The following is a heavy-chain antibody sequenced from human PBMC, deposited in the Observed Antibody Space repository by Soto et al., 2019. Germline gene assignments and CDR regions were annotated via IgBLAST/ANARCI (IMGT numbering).Heavy chain of an antibody. Sequence: QVQLQESGPGLVKPSETLSLTCTVSGGSISSYYWSWIRQPPGKGLEWFGYIYYSGSTNYNPSLKSRVTISVDTPKNQFSLQLSYVTAADTAVYYCAWGGLSDVYFDYWGQETLVTVSS. CDR3: AWGGLSDVYFDY. CDR2: IYYSGST. D-gene: IGHD3-10*01. CDR1: GGSISSYY. V-gene: IGHV4-59*08. J-gene: IGHJ4*02.